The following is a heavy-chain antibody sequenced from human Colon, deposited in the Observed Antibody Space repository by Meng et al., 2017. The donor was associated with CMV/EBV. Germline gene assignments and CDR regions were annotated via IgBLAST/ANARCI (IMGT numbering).Heavy chain of an antibody. CDR2: MNPNSGDT. D-gene: IGHD3/OR15-3a*01. CDR1: GYVFSAYD. Sequence: ASVKVSCKASGYVFSAYDIHWVRQATGQGLEWMGWMNPNSGDTGYAQDFLGRVTMTWDTSRGTAYLELGSLRSDDTAVYYCARDKVKYGTVFYHYGMDVWGQGTTVTVSS. V-gene: IGHV1-8*01. CDR3: ARDKVKYGTVFYHYGMDV. J-gene: IGHJ6*02.